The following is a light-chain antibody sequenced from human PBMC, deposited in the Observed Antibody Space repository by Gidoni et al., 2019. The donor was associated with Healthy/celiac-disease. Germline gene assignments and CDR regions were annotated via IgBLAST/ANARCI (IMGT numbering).Light chain of an antibody. Sequence: DIQMTQSPSSLSASVGDRVTITCRASQSISSYLNWYQQKQGKAPKLLIYAASSLQSGVPSRFSGRGSRTDFTLTISRLQPEDAATYYCQQSYSTPLTFXGXTKVEIK. V-gene: IGKV1-39*01. CDR1: QSISSY. CDR3: QQSYSTPLT. J-gene: IGKJ4*01. CDR2: AAS.